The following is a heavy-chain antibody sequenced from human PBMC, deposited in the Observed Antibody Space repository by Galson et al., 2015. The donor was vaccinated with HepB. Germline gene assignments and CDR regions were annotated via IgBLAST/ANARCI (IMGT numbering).Heavy chain of an antibody. Sequence: SPRLSRAASGFTFTTYSMNWVRQAPGKGLEWVSSISGTSAYIFYADSVKGRFTISRDNAKNSLYLQMDSLRADDTAVYYCARGPTLYGDYSDYWGQGTLVTVSS. V-gene: IGHV3-21*01. J-gene: IGHJ4*02. CDR3: ARGPTLYGDYSDY. CDR1: GFTFTTYS. CDR2: ISGTSAYI. D-gene: IGHD4-17*01.